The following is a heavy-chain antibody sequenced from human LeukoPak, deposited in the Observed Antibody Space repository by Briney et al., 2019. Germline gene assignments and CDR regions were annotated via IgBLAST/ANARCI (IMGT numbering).Heavy chain of an antibody. J-gene: IGHJ6*03. D-gene: IGHD6-6*01. CDR1: GYTFTCYY. CDR3: ARGQYSSSSWFGYYYYYMDV. CDR2: INPNSGNT. Sequence: ASVTVSCKASGYTFTCYYMHWVRQAPGQGLEWMGWINPNSGNTGYAQKFQGRVTMTRNTSISTAYMGLSSLRSEDTAVYYCARGQYSSSSWFGYYYYYMDVWGKGTTVTVSS. V-gene: IGHV1-8*02.